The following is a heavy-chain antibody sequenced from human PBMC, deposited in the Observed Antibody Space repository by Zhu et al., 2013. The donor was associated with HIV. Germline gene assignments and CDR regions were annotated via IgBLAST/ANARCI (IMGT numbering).Heavy chain of an antibody. V-gene: IGHV1-2*02. CDR3: ARDFXYYDHLNGYYLKDAFDM. Sequence: QVQVVQSGTELKMPGASVKVSCKTSGYTFNAYFIHWVRQARGQGLEWVGWINPYNGNTKYSQKFQGRVTLTRDTSISTAYMELSSLQSDDTAMYYCARDFXYYDHLNGYYLKDAFDMWGQGTLVTSLQ. J-gene: IGHJ3*02. CDR2: INPYNGNT. CDR1: GYTFNAYF. D-gene: IGHD3-9*01.